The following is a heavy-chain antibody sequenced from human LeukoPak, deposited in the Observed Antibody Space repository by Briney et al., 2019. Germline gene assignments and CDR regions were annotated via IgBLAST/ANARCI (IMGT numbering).Heavy chain of an antibody. J-gene: IGHJ1*01. V-gene: IGHV3-11*04. CDR2: ISNSGNTI. D-gene: IGHD1-1*01. CDR3: VTTAGRAAATDH. Sequence: PGGSLRLSCAASGFTSRFSFSDYYMSWIRQAPGKGLEWLSFISNSGNTIHYADSVRGRFTISRDNAKNSLYLQTNRLRVDDTATYYCVTTAGRAAATDHWAQGALVTVSS. CDR1: GFTSRFSFSDYY.